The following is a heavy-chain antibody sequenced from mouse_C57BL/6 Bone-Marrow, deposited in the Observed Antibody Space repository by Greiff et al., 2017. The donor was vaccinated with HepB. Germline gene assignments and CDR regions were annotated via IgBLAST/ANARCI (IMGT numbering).Heavy chain of an antibody. J-gene: IGHJ2*01. D-gene: IGHD1-1*01. Sequence: ESGPGLVKPSQSLSLTCSVTGYSITSGYYWNWIRQFPGNKLEWMGYISYDGSNNYNPSLKNRISITRDTSKNQFFLKLNSVTTEDTATYYCARGLLRYQYYFDYWGQGTTLTVSS. CDR2: ISYDGSN. CDR1: GYSITSGYY. V-gene: IGHV3-6*01. CDR3: ARGLLRYQYYFDY.